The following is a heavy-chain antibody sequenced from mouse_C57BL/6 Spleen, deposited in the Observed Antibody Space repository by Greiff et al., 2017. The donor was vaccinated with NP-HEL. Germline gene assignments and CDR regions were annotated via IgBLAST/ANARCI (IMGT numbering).Heavy chain of an antibody. CDR3: ARGIYYDYEN. D-gene: IGHD2-4*01. J-gene: IGHJ3*01. Sequence: VQLQQPGAELVKPGASVKLSCKASGYTFTSYWMHWVKQRPGQGLEWIGMIHPNSGSTNYNEKFKSKATLTVDKSSSTAYMQLSSLTSEDSAVYYCARGIYYDYENWGQGTLVTVSA. CDR1: GYTFTSYW. CDR2: IHPNSGST. V-gene: IGHV1-64*01.